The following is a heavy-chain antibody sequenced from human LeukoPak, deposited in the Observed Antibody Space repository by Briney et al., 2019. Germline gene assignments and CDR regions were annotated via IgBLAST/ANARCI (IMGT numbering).Heavy chain of an antibody. CDR2: INPSGGST. J-gene: IGHJ6*03. Sequence: ASVKVSCKASGYTFTSYGISWVRQAPGQGLEWMGIINPSGGSTSYAQKFQGRVTMTRDMSTSTVYMELSSLRSEDTAVYYCARDRELLWFGELPGFWRGYYYYYMDVWGKGTTVTVSS. CDR3: ARDRELLWFGELPGFWRGYYYYYMDV. D-gene: IGHD3-10*01. CDR1: GYTFTSYG. V-gene: IGHV1-46*01.